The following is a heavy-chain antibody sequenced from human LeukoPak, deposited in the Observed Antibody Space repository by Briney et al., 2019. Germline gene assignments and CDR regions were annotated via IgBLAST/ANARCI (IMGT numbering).Heavy chain of an antibody. Sequence: GRSLRLSCAASGIVFSNTAMNWARQSPGRGLEWISAISGGGERTFYADSVKGRFTISRDNSKNMVYLQMNSLRADDTAIYYCGKDGGQYSSGPEFDPRGQGVLVTVSS. CDR3: GKDGGQYSSGPEFDP. CDR2: ISGGGERT. CDR1: GIVFSNTA. J-gene: IGHJ5*02. D-gene: IGHD3-22*01. V-gene: IGHV3-23*01.